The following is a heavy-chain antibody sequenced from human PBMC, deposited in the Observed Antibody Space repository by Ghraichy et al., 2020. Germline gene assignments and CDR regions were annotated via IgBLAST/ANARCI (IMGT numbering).Heavy chain of an antibody. CDR1: GFTFSGYA. Sequence: GGSLRLSCVASGFTFSGYAMTWVRQVLGKGLEWVSTISESGDRTYYAESVKGRFTISRDNSKNTLYLQMNSLRAEDTAVYHCARDLNWGSGYWGQGTLVTVSS. D-gene: IGHD7-27*01. J-gene: IGHJ4*02. V-gene: IGHV3-23*01. CDR2: ISESGDRT. CDR3: ARDLNWGSGY.